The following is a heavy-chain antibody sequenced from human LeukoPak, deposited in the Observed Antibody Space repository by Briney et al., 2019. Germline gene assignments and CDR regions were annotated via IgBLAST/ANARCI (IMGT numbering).Heavy chain of an antibody. CDR3: ARDGFPLPYDC. J-gene: IGHJ4*02. CDR1: GFTFSSYG. CDR2: IWYDGSNK. Sequence: GGSLRLSCAASGFTFSSYGMHWVRQAPGKGLEWVAVIWYDGSNKYYADSVKGRFTISRDNSKNTLYLQMNSLRAEDTAVYYCARDGFPLPYDCWGQGTLVTVSS. V-gene: IGHV3-33*01.